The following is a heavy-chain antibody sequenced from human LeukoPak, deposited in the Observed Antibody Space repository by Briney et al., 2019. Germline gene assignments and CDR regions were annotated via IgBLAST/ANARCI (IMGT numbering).Heavy chain of an antibody. CDR3: ARVLGYCSGGSCEGAY. Sequence: SETLSLTCTVSGGSISSYYWSWIRQPPGKGPEWIGSIYYSGSTYYNPSLKSRVTISVDTSKNQFSLKLSSVTAADTAVYYCARVLGYCSGGSCEGAYWGQGTLVTVSS. CDR2: IYYSGST. D-gene: IGHD2-15*01. V-gene: IGHV4-39*07. CDR1: GGSISSYY. J-gene: IGHJ4*02.